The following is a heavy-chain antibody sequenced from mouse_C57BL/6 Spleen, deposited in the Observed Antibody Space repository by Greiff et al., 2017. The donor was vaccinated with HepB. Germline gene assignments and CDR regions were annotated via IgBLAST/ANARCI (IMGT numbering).Heavy chain of an antibody. V-gene: IGHV1-59*01. CDR1: GYTFTSYW. CDR3: ARGGYYYGSRSWYYFDY. CDR2: IDPSDSYT. J-gene: IGHJ2*01. D-gene: IGHD1-1*01. Sequence: QVQLQQPGAELVRPGTSVKLSCKASGYTFTSYWMHWVKQRPGQGLEWIGVIDPSDSYTNYNQKFKGKATLTVDTSSSTAYMQLSSLTSEDSAVYYFARGGYYYGSRSWYYFDYWGQGTTLTVSS.